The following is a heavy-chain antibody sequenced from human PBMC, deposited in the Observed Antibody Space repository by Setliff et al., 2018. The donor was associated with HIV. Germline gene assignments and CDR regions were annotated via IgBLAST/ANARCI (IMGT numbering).Heavy chain of an antibody. CDR2: VTHSGRT. CDR1: GGSFSGYY. V-gene: IGHV4-34*01. Sequence: KPSETLSLTCAVYGGSFSGYYWSWIRQPPGKGLEWIGEVTHSGRTNYNPSLESRVTTSVDTSKKQFSLRLTSVTAADTAVYYCARGVRDNSGYYDWGQGTLVTVSS. CDR3: ARGVRDNSGYYD. D-gene: IGHD3-22*01. J-gene: IGHJ4*02.